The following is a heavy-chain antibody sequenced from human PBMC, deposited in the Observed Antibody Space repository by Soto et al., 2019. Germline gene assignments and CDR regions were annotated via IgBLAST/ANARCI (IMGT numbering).Heavy chain of an antibody. CDR1: GYTFSNYG. Sequence: GASVKVSCKASGYTFSNYGISWVRQAPGQGLEWMGWISGYNSDTNYAQKFQGRVTLTTETSTSTVYMDLGGLRSDDTAVYYCARDRCSTTSCEAHFWGQGTLVTVSS. CDR3: ARDRCSTTSCEAHF. D-gene: IGHD2-2*01. J-gene: IGHJ4*02. CDR2: ISGYNSDT. V-gene: IGHV1-18*01.